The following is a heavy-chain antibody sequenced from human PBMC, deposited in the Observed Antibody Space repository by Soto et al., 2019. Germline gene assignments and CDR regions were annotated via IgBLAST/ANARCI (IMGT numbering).Heavy chain of an antibody. Sequence: PGGSLSLSCAASGFPFSSYAMHWVRQAPGKGLEWVAVISYDGSTYYARSVKGRFTISRDSSQNTIYLQMNSLGDDDTAVYYCVRDRFTIFGVAENRFDTWGQGTLVTVSS. CDR2: ISYDGST. CDR3: VRDRFTIFGVAENRFDT. CDR1: GFPFSSYA. D-gene: IGHD3-3*01. J-gene: IGHJ5*02. V-gene: IGHV3-30*14.